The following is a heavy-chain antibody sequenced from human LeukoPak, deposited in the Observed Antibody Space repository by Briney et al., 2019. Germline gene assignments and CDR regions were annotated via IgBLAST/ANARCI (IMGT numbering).Heavy chain of an antibody. Sequence: PGGSLRLSCAASGFTFSGYEMNWVRQAPGKGLEWVSYISRSGTTIHYADSVEGRFTMSRDNAKHSLFLQMNSLRAEDTAVYYCARDRGYGYGHFDYWGQGTLVTVSS. CDR1: GFTFSGYE. CDR2: ISRSGTTI. J-gene: IGHJ4*02. V-gene: IGHV3-48*03. D-gene: IGHD5-18*01. CDR3: ARDRGYGYGHFDY.